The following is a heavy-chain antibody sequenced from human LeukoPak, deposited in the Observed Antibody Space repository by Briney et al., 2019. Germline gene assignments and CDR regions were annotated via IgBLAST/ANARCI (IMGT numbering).Heavy chain of an antibody. J-gene: IGHJ4*02. Sequence: SETLSLTCAVSGGSISNFYWSWIRQPPGTGLEWIGYIYYSGSTNYNPSLKSRVTISVDTSKNQFSLKLSSVTAADTAVYYCARGRWISLPDYWGQGTLVTVSS. CDR1: GGSISNFY. D-gene: IGHD5-12*01. CDR2: IYYSGST. V-gene: IGHV4-59*01. CDR3: ARGRWISLPDY.